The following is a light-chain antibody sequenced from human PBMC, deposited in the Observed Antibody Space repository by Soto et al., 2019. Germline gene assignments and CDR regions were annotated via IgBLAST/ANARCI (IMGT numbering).Light chain of an antibody. CDR1: SSNIGAGYD. J-gene: IGLJ2*01. CDR2: GNS. Sequence: QSVLTQPPSVSGAPGQRVTISCTGSSSNIGAGYDVHWYQQLPGTAPKLLIYGNSNRPSGVPDRFSGSKSGTSASLAITGLQADDEADYPCHSYPRSRSRVFGGGTKLTVL. CDR3: HSYPRSRSRV. V-gene: IGLV1-40*01.